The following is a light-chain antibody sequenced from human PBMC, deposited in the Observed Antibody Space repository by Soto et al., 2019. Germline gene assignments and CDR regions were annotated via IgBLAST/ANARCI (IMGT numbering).Light chain of an antibody. CDR1: SSNIGSNS. J-gene: IGLJ2*01. CDR2: DNN. Sequence: QSVLTQPPSVSAAPGQKVTISCSGSSSNIGSNSVSWYHQFPGTAPKVLIYDNNKRPSGIPDRFPGSKSGTSATLGITGLQTGDEAVYYCGTWDSSLSAVVLGGGTKLTVL. CDR3: GTWDSSLSAVV. V-gene: IGLV1-51*01.